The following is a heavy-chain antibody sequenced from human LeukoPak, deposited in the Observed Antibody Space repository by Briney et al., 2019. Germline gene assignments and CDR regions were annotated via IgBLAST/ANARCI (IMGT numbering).Heavy chain of an antibody. V-gene: IGHV4-39*01. CDR3: ARHRSGQLFYGSGISAH. CDR1: GGSISSSDYY. J-gene: IGHJ4*02. CDR2: IYYTGNT. D-gene: IGHD3-10*01. Sequence: PSETLSLTCTVSGGSISSSDYYWGWIRQPPGKGLEWIGSIYYTGNTYYNPSLQSRVTISVDTSKNQFSLKLSSVTAAETAVYFCARHRSGQLFYGSGISAHWGQGTLVTVSS.